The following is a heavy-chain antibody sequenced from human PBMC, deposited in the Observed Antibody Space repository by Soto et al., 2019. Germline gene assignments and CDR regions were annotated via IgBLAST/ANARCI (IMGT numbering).Heavy chain of an antibody. V-gene: IGHV5-51*01. J-gene: IGHJ4*02. CDR3: ARSYSSSSYFDH. CDR1: GYNFAIYW. D-gene: IGHD6-6*01. Sequence: ESLKISCKGSGYNFAIYWIGWVRQMPGKGLEWMGFIYPGDSDTRYNPSFQGHVTISADKSISTAYLQWSSLQASDTAIYYCARSYSSSSYFDHWGQGTQVTVSS. CDR2: IYPGDSDT.